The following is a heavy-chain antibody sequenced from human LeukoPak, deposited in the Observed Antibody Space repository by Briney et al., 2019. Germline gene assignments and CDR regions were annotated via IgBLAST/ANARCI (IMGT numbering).Heavy chain of an antibody. J-gene: IGHJ4*02. Sequence: PSETLSLTCAVYGGSFSDYSWNDYWTWIRQPPGKGLEWIGEIDHIGSTTYNPSLKSRVTISVGTSKNQFSLKLSSVTAADTAVYYCAFRSSIFASQNYWGQGTLVTVSS. CDR3: AFRSSIFASQNY. D-gene: IGHD3-3*01. V-gene: IGHV4-34*01. CDR2: IDHIGST. CDR1: GGSFSDYSWNDY.